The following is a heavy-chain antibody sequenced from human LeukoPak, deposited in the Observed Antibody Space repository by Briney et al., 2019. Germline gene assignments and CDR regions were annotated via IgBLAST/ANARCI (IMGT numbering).Heavy chain of an antibody. CDR2: INPSGGST. V-gene: IGHV1-46*01. Sequence: ASVKVSCKASGYTFTNYYLHWVRQAPGQGLEWMGIINPSGGSTSYAQKFQGRVTMTRDMSTSTVYMELSSLRSEDTAVYYCAREVPYDSSRYYQPLDCWGQGTLVTVSS. CDR1: GYTFTNYY. J-gene: IGHJ4*02. CDR3: AREVPYDSSRYYQPLDC. D-gene: IGHD3-22*01.